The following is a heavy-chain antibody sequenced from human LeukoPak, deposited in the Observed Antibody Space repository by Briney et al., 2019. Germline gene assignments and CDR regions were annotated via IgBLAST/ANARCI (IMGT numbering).Heavy chain of an antibody. CDR3: ARGPTGRVSRAAIDY. CDR2: IKQDGSEK. V-gene: IGHV3-7*01. Sequence: GGSLRLSCAASGFTFSSYWMSWVRQAPGKGLEWVANIKQDGSEKYYVDSVKGRFTVSRDNAKNSLYLQMNSLRAEDTAVYYCARGPTGRVSRAAIDYWGQGSLVTVSS. D-gene: IGHD2/OR15-2a*01. J-gene: IGHJ4*02. CDR1: GFTFSSYW.